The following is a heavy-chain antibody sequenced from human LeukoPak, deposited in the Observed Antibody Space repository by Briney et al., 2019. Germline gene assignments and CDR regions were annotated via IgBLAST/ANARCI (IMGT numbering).Heavy chain of an antibody. Sequence: TASETLSLTCTVSGGPISSGGYYWSWIRQHPGKGLEWIGYIYYSGSTYYNPSLKSRVTISVDTSKNQFSLKLSSVTAADTAVYYCAREVGSWAYYFDYWGQGTLVTVSS. J-gene: IGHJ4*02. CDR3: AREVGSWAYYFDY. D-gene: IGHD6-13*01. CDR2: IYYSGST. CDR1: GGPISSGGYY. V-gene: IGHV4-31*03.